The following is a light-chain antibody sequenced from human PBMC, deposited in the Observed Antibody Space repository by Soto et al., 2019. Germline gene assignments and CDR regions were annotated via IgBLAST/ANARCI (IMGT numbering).Light chain of an antibody. V-gene: IGLV2-23*01. Sequence: QSALNQPASVSGSPGQSITISCTGTSSDVGSYNLVSWYQLHPGKTPKLMIYEGSKRPSGVSSRFSGSKSGSTASLTISGLQAEDEADYYCCSYAGSGTSVFGGGTQLTVL. CDR2: EGS. CDR3: CSYAGSGTSV. J-gene: IGLJ2*01. CDR1: SSDVGSYNL.